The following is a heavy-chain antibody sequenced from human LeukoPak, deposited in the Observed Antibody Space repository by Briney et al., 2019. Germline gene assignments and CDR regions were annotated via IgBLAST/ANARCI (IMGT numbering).Heavy chain of an antibody. CDR1: GFTFSSYW. Sequence: PGGSLRLSCAASGFTFSSYWMHWIRQAPGKGLVWVSRINSDGSSTSYADSVKGRFTISRDNAKNTLFLQTNSLRAEDTAMYYCARDWRAFCGGDCFGFFDYWGQGTLVTVSS. V-gene: IGHV3-74*01. J-gene: IGHJ4*02. D-gene: IGHD2-21*02. CDR3: ARDWRAFCGGDCFGFFDY. CDR2: INSDGSST.